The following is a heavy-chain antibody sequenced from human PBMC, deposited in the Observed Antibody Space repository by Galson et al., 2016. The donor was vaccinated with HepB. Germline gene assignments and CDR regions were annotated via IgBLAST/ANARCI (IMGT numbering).Heavy chain of an antibody. Sequence: SLRLSCAASGFTFNTYAMHWVRQAPGKGLEWVALISYDGTDKYYADSVKGRITISRDNSNNTMYVQMNSLRADDTAVYYCVRDKSSWNLGKFYYYGLDVWGHGTRVTVSS. V-gene: IGHV3-30*04. J-gene: IGHJ6*02. D-gene: IGHD2-15*01. CDR2: ISYDGTDK. CDR1: GFTFNTYA. CDR3: VRDKSSWNLGKFYYYGLDV.